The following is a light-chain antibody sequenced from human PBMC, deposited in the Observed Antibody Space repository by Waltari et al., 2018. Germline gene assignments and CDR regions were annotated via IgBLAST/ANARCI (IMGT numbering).Light chain of an antibody. Sequence: DIVMTQSPDSLALSLGERAPITCKSSQSVLYSSNNYTYLAWYHQKPGQPPQLLIYGASTRESGVPDRFGGSGSGTHFTLTISSLQAEDVAVYYCQQYYEAPYTFGQGTKLAIK. V-gene: IGKV4-1*01. CDR2: GAS. CDR3: QQYYEAPYT. CDR1: QSVLYSSNNYTY. J-gene: IGKJ2*01.